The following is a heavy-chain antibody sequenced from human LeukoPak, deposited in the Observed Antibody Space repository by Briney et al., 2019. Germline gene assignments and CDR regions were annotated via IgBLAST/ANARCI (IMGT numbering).Heavy chain of an antibody. D-gene: IGHD2-21*01. Sequence: AGSLRLSCAAPGFIFNKAWMNWVRQAPGKGPEWVGRIKSNNDGGTKDYASPVEGRFIISRDESKNTIYLQMNRLIIDDTAIYYCTPVMVEDRGFWGQGTLVTVSS. J-gene: IGHJ4*02. V-gene: IGHV3-15*01. CDR3: TPVMVEDRGF. CDR1: GFIFNKAW. CDR2: IKSNNDGGTK.